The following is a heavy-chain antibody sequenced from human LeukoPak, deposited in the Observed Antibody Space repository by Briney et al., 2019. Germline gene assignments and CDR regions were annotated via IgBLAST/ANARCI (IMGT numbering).Heavy chain of an antibody. Sequence: GASVKVSCKASGYTFTGYYMHWVRQAPGQGLEWMGWMNPNSGKTGYAQKFQGRVTITSNTSISTAYMELSSLRSEDTAVYYCARHGRGNYYNFYYYYYMDVWGKGTAVTISS. J-gene: IGHJ6*03. CDR2: MNPNSGKT. V-gene: IGHV1-8*03. D-gene: IGHD3-22*01. CDR3: ARHGRGNYYNFYYYYYMDV. CDR1: GYTFTGYY.